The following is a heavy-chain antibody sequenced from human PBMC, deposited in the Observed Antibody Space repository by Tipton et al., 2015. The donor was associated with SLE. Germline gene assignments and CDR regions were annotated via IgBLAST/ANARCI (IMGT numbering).Heavy chain of an antibody. CDR3: ARGSSLAAFDI. CDR1: GGSFSGYY. Sequence: TLSLTCAVYGGSFSGYYWSWIRQPPGKGLEWIGEINHGESTNYNPSLKSRVTISVDTSKNQFSLKLSSVTAADTAVYYCARGSSLAAFDIWGQGTMVTVSS. CDR2: INHGEST. V-gene: IGHV4-34*01. J-gene: IGHJ3*02.